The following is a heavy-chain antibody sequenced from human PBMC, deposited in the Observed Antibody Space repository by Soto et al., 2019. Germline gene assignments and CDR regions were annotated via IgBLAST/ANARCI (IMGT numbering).Heavy chain of an antibody. CDR1: GYTFTGYY. CDR3: ARVGHWPY. D-gene: IGHD1-1*01. J-gene: IGHJ1*01. CDR2: INPNSGGT. Sequence: ASVKGACKAAGYTFTGYYMHWVRQAPGQGLEWREWINPNSGGTNYAQKFQGRVTMTRDTSISTAYMELSRLRSDDTAVYYCARVGHWPYWGQGTLVIVSS. V-gene: IGHV1-2*02.